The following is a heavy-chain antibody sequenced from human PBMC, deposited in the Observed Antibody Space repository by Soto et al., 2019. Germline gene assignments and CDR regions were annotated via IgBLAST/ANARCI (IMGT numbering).Heavy chain of an antibody. J-gene: IGHJ5*02. CDR3: TTLRLDP. D-gene: IGHD3-9*01. CDR1: GYTFTAFY. CDR2: VNPNTGVT. Sequence: ASVKVSCKASGYTFTAFYMNWVRQAPGQGLEWMGWVNPNTGVTKYAQKFQGRVTMTRDTSINTAYMELSGLTSDDTAVYYCTTLRLDPWGQGTLVTISS. V-gene: IGHV1-2*02.